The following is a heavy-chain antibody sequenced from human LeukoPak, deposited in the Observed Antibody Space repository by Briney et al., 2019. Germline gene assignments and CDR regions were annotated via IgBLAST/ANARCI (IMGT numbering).Heavy chain of an antibody. CDR3: ARESSTSENWFDP. CDR1: GGSISSSSYY. J-gene: IGHJ5*02. D-gene: IGHD2-2*01. V-gene: IGHV4-39*07. Sequence: SETLSLTCTVSGGSISSSSYYWGWIRQPPGKGLEWIGSIYYSGSTYYNPSLKSRVTISVDTSKNQFSLKLSSVTAADTAVYYCARESSTSENWFDPWGQGTLVTVSS. CDR2: IYYSGST.